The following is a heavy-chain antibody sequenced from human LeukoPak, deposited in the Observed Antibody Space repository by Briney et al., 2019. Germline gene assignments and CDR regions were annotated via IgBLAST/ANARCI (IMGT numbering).Heavy chain of an antibody. J-gene: IGHJ3*02. CDR1: GFTFSSYW. V-gene: IGHV3-74*01. D-gene: IGHD3-16*02. CDR2: INSDGSRT. Sequence: GGSLRLSCAASGFTFSSYWMHLVRQAPGKGLVWVSRINSDGSRTSCADSVKGRFTISRDNAKNTLSLQMNSLRAEDTAVYYCARRIGQFEIWGQGTMVTVSS. CDR3: ARRIGQFEI.